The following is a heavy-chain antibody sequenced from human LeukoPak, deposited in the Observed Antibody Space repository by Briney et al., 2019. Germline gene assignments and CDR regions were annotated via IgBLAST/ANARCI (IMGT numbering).Heavy chain of an antibody. CDR1: GGSFSGYY. CDR2: ISHSGST. J-gene: IGHJ5*02. Sequence: DPSETLSLTCAVYGGSFSGYYWGWIRQPPGKGLEWIGEISHSGSTNYNPSLKSRVTISVDTSKNQFSLKLSSVTAADTAVYYCASCYVDTAMVRRSNWFDPWGQGTLVTVSS. D-gene: IGHD5-18*01. CDR3: ASCYVDTAMVRRSNWFDP. V-gene: IGHV4-34*01.